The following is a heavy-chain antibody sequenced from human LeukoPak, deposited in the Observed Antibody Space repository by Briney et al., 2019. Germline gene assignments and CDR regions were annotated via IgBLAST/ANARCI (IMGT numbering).Heavy chain of an antibody. Sequence: TGGSLRLSCAASGFTFSNYAMHWVRQAPGKGLELVAVISYDGTNKYYADSVKGRFTMSRDNSKDTLYLQMNSLRAEDTAVYYCARAGYCSSTSCYRPPDYWGQGTLVTVSS. CDR3: ARAGYCSSTSCYRPPDY. D-gene: IGHD2-2*01. CDR2: ISYDGTNK. V-gene: IGHV3-30-3*01. J-gene: IGHJ4*02. CDR1: GFTFSNYA.